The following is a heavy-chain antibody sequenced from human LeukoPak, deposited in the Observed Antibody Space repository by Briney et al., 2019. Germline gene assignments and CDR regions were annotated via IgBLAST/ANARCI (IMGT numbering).Heavy chain of an antibody. J-gene: IGHJ4*02. V-gene: IGHV4-34*01. CDR3: ARGSGDYHSNLDY. D-gene: IGHD4-17*01. CDR2: INHSGST. Sequence: SETLSLTCAVYGGSFSGYYWSWIRQPPGKGLEWIGEINHSGSTNYNPSLKSRVTISVDTSKNQFSLKLSSVTAADTAVYYCARGSGDYHSNLDYWGQGTLVTVSS. CDR1: GGSFSGYY.